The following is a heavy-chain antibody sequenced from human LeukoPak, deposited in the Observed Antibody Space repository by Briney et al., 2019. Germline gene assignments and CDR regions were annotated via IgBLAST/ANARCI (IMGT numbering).Heavy chain of an antibody. J-gene: IGHJ6*02. CDR1: GGSISSHY. D-gene: IGHD6-13*01. Sequence: SETLSLTCTVSGGSISSHYWSWIRQPPGKGLEWIGYIYYSGSTNYNPSLKSRVTISVDTSKNQFSLKLSSVTAADTAVHYCARLGYSSSWDYYYYGMDVWGQGTTVTVSS. CDR3: ARLGYSSSWDYYYYGMDV. CDR2: IYYSGST. V-gene: IGHV4-59*08.